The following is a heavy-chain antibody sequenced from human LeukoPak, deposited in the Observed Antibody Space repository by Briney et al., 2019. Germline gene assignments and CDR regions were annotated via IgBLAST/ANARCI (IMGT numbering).Heavy chain of an antibody. CDR2: ISASGVNT. V-gene: IGHV3-23*01. CDR1: GFSFSIFA. D-gene: IGHD6-25*01. Sequence: GGSLRLSCGAAGFSFSIFAMDWVRRAPGKGLEWVSDISASGVNTYYADSVKGRFTISRDNSMNTLFLGMNSLRAEDTAVYYCGKGAVHGYRYFDYLCQGTLVTVSS. J-gene: IGHJ4*02. CDR3: GKGAVHGYRYFDY.